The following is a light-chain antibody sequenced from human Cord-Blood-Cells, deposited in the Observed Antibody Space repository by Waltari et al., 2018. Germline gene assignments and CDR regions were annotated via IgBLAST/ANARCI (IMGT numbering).Light chain of an antibody. V-gene: IGKV3-15*01. J-gene: IGKJ2*01. Sequence: IVMTQSPATLSVSPGDRATLSCRASQSVSSNLAWYQQKPGQAPRLLIYGASTRATGIPARFSGSGSGKEFTLNISSLQSEDFAVYYCQQYNNWPPYTFGQGTKLEIK. CDR3: QQYNNWPPYT. CDR1: QSVSSN. CDR2: GAS.